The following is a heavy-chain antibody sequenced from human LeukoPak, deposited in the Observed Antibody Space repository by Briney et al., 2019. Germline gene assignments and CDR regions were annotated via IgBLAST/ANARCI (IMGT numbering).Heavy chain of an antibody. Sequence: SETLSLTCAVYGGSFNGYYWSWIRQPPGKGLEWIGEINHSGSTNYNPSLKSRVTISVDTSKNQFSLKLSSVTAADTAVYYCARSQEVRQYNWFDPWGQGTLVTVSS. V-gene: IGHV4-34*01. CDR2: INHSGST. D-gene: IGHD4-11*01. CDR1: GGSFNGYY. J-gene: IGHJ5*02. CDR3: ARSQEVRQYNWFDP.